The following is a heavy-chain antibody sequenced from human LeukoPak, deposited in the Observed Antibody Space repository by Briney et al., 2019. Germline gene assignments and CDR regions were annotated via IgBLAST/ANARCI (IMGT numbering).Heavy chain of an antibody. CDR3: ARGGYSYGSVKDFDY. CDR1: GLTFSSYA. V-gene: IGHV3-30-3*01. D-gene: IGHD5-18*01. J-gene: IGHJ4*02. CDR2: ISYDGSNK. Sequence: GRSLRLSCAASGLTFSSYAMHWVRQAPGKGLEWVAVISYDGSNKYYADSVKGRFTISRDNSKNTLYLQMNSLRAEDTAVYYCARGGYSYGSVKDFDYWGQGTLVTVSS.